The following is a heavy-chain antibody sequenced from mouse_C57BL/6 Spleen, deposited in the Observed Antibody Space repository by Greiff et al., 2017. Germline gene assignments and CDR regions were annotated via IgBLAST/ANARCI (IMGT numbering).Heavy chain of an antibody. CDR2: IYPSDSET. J-gene: IGHJ4*01. V-gene: IGHV1-61*01. Sequence: VQLQQPGAELVRPGSSVKLSCKASGYTFTSYWMDWVKQRPGQGLEWIGNIYPSDSETHYNQKFKDKATLTVEKSSSTAYMQLSSLTSEDSAVYYCARRNYDYPMDYWGQGTSVTVSS. CDR3: ARRNYDYPMDY. CDR1: GYTFTSYW. D-gene: IGHD2-4*01.